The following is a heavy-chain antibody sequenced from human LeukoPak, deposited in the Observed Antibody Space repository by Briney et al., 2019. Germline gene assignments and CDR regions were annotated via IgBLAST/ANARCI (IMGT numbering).Heavy chain of an antibody. CDR3: ATGSGYYRGAEYFEY. Sequence: SETLSLTCSVSGVSISSYYWSWIRQPPGKGLEWIGRVYTSGGTGYNPSLKGRVTMSADTSKRQFSLKLSSVTAAGTAVYYCATGSGYYRGAEYFEYWGQGTLVTVSS. CDR2: VYTSGGT. CDR1: GVSISSYY. V-gene: IGHV4-4*07. J-gene: IGHJ1*01. D-gene: IGHD3-22*01.